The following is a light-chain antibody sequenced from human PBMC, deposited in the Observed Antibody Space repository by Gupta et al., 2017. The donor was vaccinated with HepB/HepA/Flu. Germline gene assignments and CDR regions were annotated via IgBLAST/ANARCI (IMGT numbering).Light chain of an antibody. J-gene: IGLJ2*01. CDR2: DNP. Sequence: QSVLTQPPSASGTPGQMVTISCSGSASNFGSESVTWYRQLPGTAPKLLIYDNPKRPSGVPDRISGSKSGTSASLAISGLQSEDEGFYYCAAWDDSLNGPLFGGGTKLTVL. CDR3: AAWDDSLNGPL. CDR1: ASNFGSES. V-gene: IGLV1-44*01.